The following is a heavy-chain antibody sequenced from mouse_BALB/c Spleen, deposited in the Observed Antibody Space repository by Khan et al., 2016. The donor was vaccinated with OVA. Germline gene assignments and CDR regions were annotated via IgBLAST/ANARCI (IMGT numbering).Heavy chain of an antibody. CDR2: IWSDGSA. Sequence: QVQLKESGPGLVAPSQSLSITFSISGFSLTNYGVHWVRQPPGRGLEWLVVIWSDGSATYNSALKSRLTISKDNSKNQVFLKMNSLQTDDTAMYYCARQPYYHYYIMDYWGQGTSVTVSS. J-gene: IGHJ4*01. CDR1: GFSLTNYG. V-gene: IGHV2-6-1*01. D-gene: IGHD2-10*01. CDR3: ARQPYYHYYIMDY.